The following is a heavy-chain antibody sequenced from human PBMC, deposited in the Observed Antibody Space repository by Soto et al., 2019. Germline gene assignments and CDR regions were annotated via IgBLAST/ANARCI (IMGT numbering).Heavy chain of an antibody. CDR1: GLSVSDNY. J-gene: IGHJ4*01. CDR2: MYAGGDT. Sequence: GGSLRLSCGASGLSVSDNYMGWVRQAPGRGLEWVSVMYAGGDTHYADSVKGRFTISRDKSENTLYLQMNSQRDEDTGVYFCVSRIPSWVFDYWGLGTLVTVSS. D-gene: IGHD2-21*01. CDR3: VSRIPSWVFDY. V-gene: IGHV3-53*01.